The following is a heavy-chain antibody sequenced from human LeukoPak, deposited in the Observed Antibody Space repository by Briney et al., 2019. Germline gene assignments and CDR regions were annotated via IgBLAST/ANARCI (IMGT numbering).Heavy chain of an antibody. Sequence: PGGSLRLSCVVSGITLSNYGMSWVRQAPGKGLEWVAGISDSGGTTNYADSVKGRFTVSRDNPKNTLYLQMNSVRAEDTAVYFCAKRGVVIRVILVGFHKQAYYFESWGQGVLVTVSS. CDR2: ISDSGGTT. CDR3: AKRGVVIRVILVGFHKQAYYFES. D-gene: IGHD3-22*01. J-gene: IGHJ4*02. V-gene: IGHV3-23*01. CDR1: GITLSNYG.